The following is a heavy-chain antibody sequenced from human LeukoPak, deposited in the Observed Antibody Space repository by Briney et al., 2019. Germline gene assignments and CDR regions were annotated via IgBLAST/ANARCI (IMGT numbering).Heavy chain of an antibody. CDR2: IWYDGSNK. Sequence: GGSLRLSCAASGFTFSSYGMHWVRQAPGKGLEWVAAIWYDGSNKYYADSVKGRFTISRDNSKNTLYLQMNSLRAEDTAVYYCARPASPGEKYRELDYCGQGTLVTVS. V-gene: IGHV3-33*01. J-gene: IGHJ4*02. CDR1: GFTFSSYG. D-gene: IGHD3-16*01. CDR3: ARPASPGEKYRELDY.